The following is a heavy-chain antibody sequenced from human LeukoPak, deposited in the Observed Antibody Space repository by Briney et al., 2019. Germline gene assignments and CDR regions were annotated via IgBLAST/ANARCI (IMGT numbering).Heavy chain of an antibody. D-gene: IGHD3-22*01. V-gene: IGHV4-31*03. J-gene: IGHJ3*02. CDR2: IYYSGST. CDR3: ARAASSSGRDAFDI. CDR1: GGSISSGSYY. Sequence: SQTLSLTCTVSGGSISSGSYYWSWIRQHPGKGLEWIGYIYYSGSTYYNPSLKSRVTISVDTSKNQFSLKLSSVTAADTAVYYCARAASSSGRDAFDIWGQGTMATVSS.